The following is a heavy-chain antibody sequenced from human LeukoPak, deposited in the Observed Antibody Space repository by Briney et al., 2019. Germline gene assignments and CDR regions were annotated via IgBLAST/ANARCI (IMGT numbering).Heavy chain of an antibody. J-gene: IGHJ4*02. Sequence: PGGSLRLSCAASGFTFSSYAMSWVRQAPGKGLEWVSAISGSGVSAYYADSVKGRFIISRDNSENTLYLQMNSLRAEDTAVYYCAKDRVGYYSGGSCYPYDQWGQGTLVTVSS. CDR3: AKDRVGYYSGGSCYPYDQ. CDR2: ISGSGVSA. V-gene: IGHV3-23*01. D-gene: IGHD2-15*01. CDR1: GFTFSSYA.